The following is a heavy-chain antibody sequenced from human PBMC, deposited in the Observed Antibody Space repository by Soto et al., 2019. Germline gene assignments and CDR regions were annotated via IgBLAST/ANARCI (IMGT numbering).Heavy chain of an antibody. CDR3: VKGHLFVDP. CDR1: GFPFSSYW. D-gene: IGHD3-10*02. V-gene: IGHV3-7*01. J-gene: IGHJ5*02. CDR2: IKPDGSDT. Sequence: EGQLVESGAGLVQPGGSLRLSCAASGFPFSSYWMTWVRRAPGKWLQWVASIKPDGSDTYYLDSVRGRFTVARDNARNSVYLQINSLGVDDTALDHCVKGHLFVDPWGQGAMAIVTS.